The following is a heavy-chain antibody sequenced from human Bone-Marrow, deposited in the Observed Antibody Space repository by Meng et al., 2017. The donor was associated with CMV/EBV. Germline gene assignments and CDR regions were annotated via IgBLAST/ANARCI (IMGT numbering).Heavy chain of an antibody. CDR3: VRDALPGYYDSSGQDY. CDR2: INQDGTDK. V-gene: IGHV3-7*01. D-gene: IGHD3-22*01. J-gene: IGHJ4*02. CDR1: GFTFSSYW. Sequence: GESLKISCAASGFTFSSYWMSWVRRAPGKGLEWVANINQDGTDKYYVDSVKGRFTISRDNTKNSLYLQMNSLRAEDTAVYYCVRDALPGYYDSSGQDYWGQGPLVTGSS.